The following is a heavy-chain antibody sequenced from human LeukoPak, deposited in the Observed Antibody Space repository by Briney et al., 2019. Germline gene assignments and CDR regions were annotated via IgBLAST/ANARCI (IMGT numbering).Heavy chain of an antibody. CDR3: AKDMGGRLGP. V-gene: IGHV3-23*01. D-gene: IGHD1-26*01. CDR1: GFTISSSA. Sequence: GGSLRLSCAATGFTISSSATTWVRQAPGKGLDWVSTITRTGSNTFYADSVKGRFTISRDNSNNTLYLQMNSLKVEDTAIYFCAKDMGGRLGPWGQGTLVTVSS. J-gene: IGHJ5*02. CDR2: ITRTGSNT.